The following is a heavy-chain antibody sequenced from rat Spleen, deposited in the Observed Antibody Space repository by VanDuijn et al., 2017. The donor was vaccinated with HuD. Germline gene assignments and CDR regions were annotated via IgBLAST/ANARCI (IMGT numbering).Heavy chain of an antibody. CDR2: IKYSGNT. Sequence: VQLQESGPGLVKPSQSLSLTCSVTGYSITSNYWAWIRKFPGNRMEWMGYIKYSGNTGYNPSLRSRISITRDTSKNQFFLQLNSVTTEDTATYYCARSDYDGTYYYGWFAYWGQGNLVTVSS. CDR1: GYSITSNY. D-gene: IGHD1-12*02. V-gene: IGHV3-1*01. J-gene: IGHJ3*01. CDR3: ARSDYDGTYYYGWFAY.